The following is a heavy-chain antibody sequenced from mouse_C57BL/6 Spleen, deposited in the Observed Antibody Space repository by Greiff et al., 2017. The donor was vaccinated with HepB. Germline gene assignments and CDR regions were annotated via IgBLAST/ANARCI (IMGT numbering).Heavy chain of an antibody. D-gene: IGHD1-1*02. CDR3: ASLYGRAMDY. Sequence: VQLVESGPELVKPGASVKISCKASGYAFSSSWMNWVKQRPGKGLEWIGRIYPGDGDTNYNGKFKGKATLTADKSSSTAYMQLSSLTSEDSAVYFCASLYGRAMDYWGQGTSVTVSS. V-gene: IGHV1-82*01. CDR1: GYAFSSSW. J-gene: IGHJ4*01. CDR2: IYPGDGDT.